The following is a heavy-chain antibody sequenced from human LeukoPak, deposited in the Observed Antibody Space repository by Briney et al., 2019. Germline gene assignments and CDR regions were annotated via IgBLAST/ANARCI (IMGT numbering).Heavy chain of an antibody. V-gene: IGHV1-8*01. CDR3: ARADRWLRRFDS. CDR1: GYTFTSYD. CDR2: MNPNSGNT. Sequence: GASVKVCCKASGYTFTSYDINWVRQATGQGLEWMGWMNPNSGNTDYTQKFQGRVTMTRNTSISTAYMELSSLRSDDTAVYYCARADRWLRRFDSWGQGTLVTVSS. J-gene: IGHJ4*02. D-gene: IGHD5-12*01.